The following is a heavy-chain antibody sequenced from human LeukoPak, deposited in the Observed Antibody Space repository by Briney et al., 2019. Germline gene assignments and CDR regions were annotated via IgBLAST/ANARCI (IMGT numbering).Heavy chain of an antibody. D-gene: IGHD5-18*01. CDR1: GASINNYY. V-gene: IGHV4-59*08. Sequence: SETLSLTRTVSGASINNYYRSWIRQPPGKGLEYIGFIYYSGTTNYNPSLKSRVTISVDTSKNQFSLKLSSVTAADTAVYYCARLGGGYSYGYYLDYWGQGTLVTVSS. CDR3: ARLGGGYSYGYYLDY. J-gene: IGHJ4*02. CDR2: IYYSGTT.